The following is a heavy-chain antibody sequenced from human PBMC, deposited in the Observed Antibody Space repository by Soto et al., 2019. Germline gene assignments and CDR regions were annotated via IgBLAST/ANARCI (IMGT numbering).Heavy chain of an antibody. J-gene: IGHJ4*02. V-gene: IGHV3-30*03. Sequence: QVQLVESGGGVVQPGTSLRLSCTASGFTFSSYGMHWVRQVPGKGLEWVALLSFQGSDQFYSDSVKGRFTISRDKSKNTLYLAMNNLRPDDTAVYYCARDRRVYASGSELGSWGQGTLVTVSS. CDR2: LSFQGSDQ. CDR1: GFTFSSYG. CDR3: ARDRRVYASGSELGS. D-gene: IGHD1-7*01.